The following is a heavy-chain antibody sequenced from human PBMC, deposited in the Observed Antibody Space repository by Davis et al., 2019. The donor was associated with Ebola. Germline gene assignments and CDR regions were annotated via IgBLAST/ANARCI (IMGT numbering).Heavy chain of an antibody. D-gene: IGHD6-6*01. CDR1: GGSISSNSYY. V-gene: IGHV4-39*01. CDR2: IYYSGST. J-gene: IGHJ4*02. CDR3: IGGSSSFDY. Sequence: MPSETLSLTCIVSGGSISSNSYYWGWIRQPPGKGLEWIGSIYYSGSTYYNPSLKSRVTISVDTSKNQFSLKLSSVTAADTAVYYCIGGSSSFDYWGQGTLVTVSS.